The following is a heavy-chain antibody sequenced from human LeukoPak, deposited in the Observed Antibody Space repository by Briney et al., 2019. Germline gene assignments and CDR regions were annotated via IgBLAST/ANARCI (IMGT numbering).Heavy chain of an antibody. Sequence: GASVKVSCKASGGTFSSYAISWVRQAPGQGLEWMGGIIPIFGTANYAQKFQGRVTITADESTYTAYMVLSSLRSEDTAVYYCATGPRPKPSSWYIRYYYYYMDVWGKGTTVTVSS. CDR1: GGTFSSYA. CDR3: ATGPRPKPSSWYIRYYYYYMDV. J-gene: IGHJ6*03. V-gene: IGHV1-69*13. CDR2: IIPIFGTA. D-gene: IGHD6-13*01.